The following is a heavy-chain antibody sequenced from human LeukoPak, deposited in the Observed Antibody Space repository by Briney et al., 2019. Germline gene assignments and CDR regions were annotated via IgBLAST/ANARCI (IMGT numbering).Heavy chain of an antibody. CDR3: ARGPSGHYYYYMDV. CDR1: GYTFTSYD. J-gene: IGHJ6*03. D-gene: IGHD2-15*01. CDR2: MNPNSGDT. Sequence: ASVKVSCKASGYTFTSYDINWVRQATGQGLEWMGWMNPNSGDTGYAQKFQGRVTITRNSPVSTAYMELSSLRSDDTAVYYCARGPSGHYYYYMDVWGKGTTVTVSS. V-gene: IGHV1-8*03.